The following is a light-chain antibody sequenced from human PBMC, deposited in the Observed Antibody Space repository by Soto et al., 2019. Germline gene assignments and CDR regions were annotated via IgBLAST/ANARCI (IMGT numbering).Light chain of an antibody. J-gene: IGKJ4*01. CDR2: AAS. Sequence: DIQMTQSPSSLSASVGDRVTITCRASQDISNSLAWYQQKPGKVPKVLIYAASILQSGVPARFSGSGSGTDFTLTISSLQPEDVATYYCQKYSRAPLTFGGGTKVEI. V-gene: IGKV1-27*01. CDR3: QKYSRAPLT. CDR1: QDISNS.